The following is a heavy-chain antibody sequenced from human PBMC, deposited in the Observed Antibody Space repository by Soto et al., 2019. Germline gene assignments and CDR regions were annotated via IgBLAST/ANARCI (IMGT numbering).Heavy chain of an antibody. CDR2: IFYSGNT. CDR3: ARGFGLDV. CDR1: GGSINNYY. V-gene: IGHV4-59*01. Sequence: KPSETLSLTCTVSGGSINNYYYSWIRQPPGKGLEWIGYIFYSGNTNSNPSLKSRLTISVDTSKNQFSLKLSSLIAADTAVYYCARGFGLDVWGQGSTVTVSS. D-gene: IGHD1-26*01. J-gene: IGHJ6*02.